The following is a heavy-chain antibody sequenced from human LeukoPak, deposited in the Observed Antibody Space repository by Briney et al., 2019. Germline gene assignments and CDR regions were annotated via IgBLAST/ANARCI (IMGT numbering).Heavy chain of an antibody. Sequence: ASVKVSCKASGYTFTSYAMNWVRQAPGQGLEWMGWINTNTGNPTYAQGFTGRFVFSLDTSVSTAYLQISSLKAEDTAVYYCAREGAFTFGGVNDAFDIWGQGTMVTVSS. D-gene: IGHD3-16*01. V-gene: IGHV7-4-1*02. CDR3: AREGAFTFGGVNDAFDI. J-gene: IGHJ3*02. CDR1: GYTFTSYA. CDR2: INTNTGNP.